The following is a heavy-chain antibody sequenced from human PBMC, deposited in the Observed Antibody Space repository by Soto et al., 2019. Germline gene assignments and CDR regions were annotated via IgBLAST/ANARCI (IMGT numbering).Heavy chain of an antibody. Sequence: GGSLRLSCAASGFTFSSYWMHWVRQAPGKGLEWVAVIWYDGSNKYYADSVKGRFTISRDNSKNTLYLQMNSLRAEDTAVYYCARDSWSSSPFGYYYYGMDVWGQGTTVTVSS. V-gene: IGHV3-33*08. D-gene: IGHD6-13*01. CDR1: GFTFSSYW. J-gene: IGHJ6*02. CDR3: ARDSWSSSPFGYYYYGMDV. CDR2: IWYDGSNK.